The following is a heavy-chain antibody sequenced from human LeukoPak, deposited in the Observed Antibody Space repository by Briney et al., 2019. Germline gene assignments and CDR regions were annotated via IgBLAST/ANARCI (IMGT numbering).Heavy chain of an antibody. CDR3: ARGHAYYDTLTGYSIYALDA. D-gene: IGHD3-9*01. J-gene: IGHJ6*02. Sequence: ASVKVSCKASGDTFTTYDINWVRQATGQGLEWLGWMNPNSGNTDYAQKFQGRVTMTRDTSINTAYMEESSLRSEDSAVYYCARGHAYYDTLTGYSIYALDAWGQGTTVTVSS. CDR1: GDTFTTYD. CDR2: MNPNSGNT. V-gene: IGHV1-8*01.